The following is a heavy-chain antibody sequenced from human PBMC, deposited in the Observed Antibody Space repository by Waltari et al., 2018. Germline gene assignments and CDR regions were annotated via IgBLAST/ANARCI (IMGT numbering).Heavy chain of an antibody. J-gene: IGHJ4*02. CDR1: VGSFSGYY. D-gene: IGHD3-10*01. Sequence: QVQLQQWGAGLLKPSENLSLTCAVSVGSFSGYYWSWIRQPPGKGLEWIGEINRRGSGNYSPSLKSRVTISIDTSKTQFSLNISSVTAADTAVYYCARETYYGSGSYPIDWGQGTLVTVSS. CDR2: INRRGSG. V-gene: IGHV4-34*01. CDR3: ARETYYGSGSYPID.